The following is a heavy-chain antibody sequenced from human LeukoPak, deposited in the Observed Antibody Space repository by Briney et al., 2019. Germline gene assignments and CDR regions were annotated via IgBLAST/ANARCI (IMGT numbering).Heavy chain of an antibody. CDR2: ISYDGSNK. V-gene: IGHV3-30-3*01. J-gene: IGHJ4*02. D-gene: IGHD3-9*01. CDR1: GFTFSSYA. Sequence: GGSLRLSCAASGFTFSSYAMHWVRQAPGKGLEWVAVISYDGSNKYYADSVKGRFTISRDNSKNTLYLQMNSLRVEDTAVYYCARGPYYDILTGVDYWGQGTLVTVSS. CDR3: ARGPYYDILTGVDY.